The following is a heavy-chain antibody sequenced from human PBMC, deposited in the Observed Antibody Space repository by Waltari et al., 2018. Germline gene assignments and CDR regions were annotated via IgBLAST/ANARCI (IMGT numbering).Heavy chain of an antibody. Sequence: EVQLVESGGGLVKPGGSLRLSCAASGFTFSSYSMNWVRQAPGKGLEWVSSISSSSSYIYYADSVKGRFTISRDNAKNSLYLQMNSLRAEDTAVYYCARLDGYNYWGFDYWGQGTLVTVSS. D-gene: IGHD5-12*01. J-gene: IGHJ4*02. CDR1: GFTFSSYS. V-gene: IGHV3-21*01. CDR3: ARLDGYNYWGFDY. CDR2: ISSSSSYI.